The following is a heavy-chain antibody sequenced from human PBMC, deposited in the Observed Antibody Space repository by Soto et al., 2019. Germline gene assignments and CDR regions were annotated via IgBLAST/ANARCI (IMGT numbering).Heavy chain of an antibody. CDR1: GYTFTGYY. V-gene: IGHV1-2*04. D-gene: IGHD6-19*01. Sequence: VASVKFSCKASGYTFTGYYMHWVRQAPGQGLEWMGWINPNSGGTNYAQKFQGWVTMTRDTSISTAYMELSRLRSDDTAVYYCARDLGIAVAGTDYYYGMDVWGQGTTVTVSS. J-gene: IGHJ6*02. CDR2: INPNSGGT. CDR3: ARDLGIAVAGTDYYYGMDV.